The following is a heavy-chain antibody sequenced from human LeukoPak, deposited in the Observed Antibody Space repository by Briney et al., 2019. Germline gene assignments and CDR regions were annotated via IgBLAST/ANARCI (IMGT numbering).Heavy chain of an antibody. CDR3: AKDANIIAPSGYFDY. D-gene: IGHD2/OR15-2a*01. V-gene: IGHV4-34*01. CDR1: GGPFSGYY. CDR2: INHSGST. Sequence: SETLSLTCAVYGGPFSGYYWSWIRQPPGKGLEWIGEINHSGSTNYNPSLKSRVTISVDTSKNQFSLKLSSVTAADTAVYYCAKDANIIAPSGYFDYRGQGTLVTVSS. J-gene: IGHJ4*02.